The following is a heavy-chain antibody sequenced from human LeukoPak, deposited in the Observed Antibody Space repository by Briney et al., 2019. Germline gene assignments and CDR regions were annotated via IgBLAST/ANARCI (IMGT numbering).Heavy chain of an antibody. Sequence: SETLSLTCTVSGGSISSYYWSWIRQPPGKGLEWIGYIYYSGSTNYNPSLKSRVTISVDTSKNQFSLKLSSVTAADTAVYYCARQVAAAAPIDSWGQGTLVTVSS. CDR2: IYYSGST. J-gene: IGHJ4*02. CDR1: GGSISSYY. V-gene: IGHV4-59*08. D-gene: IGHD6-25*01. CDR3: ARQVAAAAPIDS.